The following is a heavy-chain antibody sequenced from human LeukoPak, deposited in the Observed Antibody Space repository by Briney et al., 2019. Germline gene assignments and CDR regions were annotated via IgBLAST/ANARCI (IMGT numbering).Heavy chain of an antibody. D-gene: IGHD3-3*01. J-gene: IGHJ4*02. CDR3: AKVSPINPSGYLDY. V-gene: IGHV3-23*01. Sequence: GGSLRLSCAASGFTFSSYAMSWVRQAPGKGLEWVSAISGSGGSTYYADSVKGRFTISRDNSKNTLYLQMNSLRAEDTAIYYCAKVSPINPSGYLDYWGQGTLVTVPS. CDR2: ISGSGGST. CDR1: GFTFSSYA.